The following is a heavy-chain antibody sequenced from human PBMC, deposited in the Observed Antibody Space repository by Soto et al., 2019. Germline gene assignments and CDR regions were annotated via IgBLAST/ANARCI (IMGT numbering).Heavy chain of an antibody. J-gene: IGHJ4*02. CDR3: ASNPYSSTWYQVVY. V-gene: IGHV4-59*01. CDR2: IYYSGSS. Sequence: QVQLQESGPGLVKPSETLSLTCTVSGGSISSYYWTWIRQPPGKGLEWIGYIYYSGSSSYSPSLKSRVTISVDRSKNQFSLRLSSVTAADTALYYCASNPYSSTWYQVVYWGQGTLVTVSS. CDR1: GGSISSYY. D-gene: IGHD6-13*01.